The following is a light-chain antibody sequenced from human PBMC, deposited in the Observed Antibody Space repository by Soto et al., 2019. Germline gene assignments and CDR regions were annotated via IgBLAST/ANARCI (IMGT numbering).Light chain of an antibody. V-gene: IGLV2-11*01. J-gene: IGLJ1*01. CDR2: DVS. Sequence: QAVVTQPRSVSGSPGQSVTISCTGTSSDVGGYNYVSWYQQHPGKAPKLMIYDVSKRPSGVPDRFSGSKSGNTASLTISGLQAEDEADYYCCSYAGSHYVFGTGTQLTVL. CDR1: SSDVGGYNY. CDR3: CSYAGSHYV.